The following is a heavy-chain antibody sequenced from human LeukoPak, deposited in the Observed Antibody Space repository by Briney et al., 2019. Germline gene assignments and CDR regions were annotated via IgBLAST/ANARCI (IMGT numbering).Heavy chain of an antibody. CDR3: AREQSNYAYFDY. CDR1: GFTVSSNS. J-gene: IGHJ4*02. D-gene: IGHD4-11*01. Sequence: GGSLRLSCTASGFTVSSNSMTWVRQAPRKGLEWVSVIYSGGSTYYPDSVKGRFTISRDNSKNTLYLQLNSLRVEDTAVYFCAREQSNYAYFDYWGQGTLVTVSS. CDR2: IYSGGST. V-gene: IGHV3-53*01.